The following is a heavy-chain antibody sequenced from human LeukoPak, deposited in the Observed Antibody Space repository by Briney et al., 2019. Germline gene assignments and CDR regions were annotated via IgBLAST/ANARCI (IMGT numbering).Heavy chain of an antibody. CDR2: ISWNSDSI. J-gene: IGHJ4*02. V-gene: IGHV3-9*01. D-gene: IGHD6-13*01. Sequence: PGGSLRLSCAASGFTFDDYAMHWVRQAPGKGLEWVSGISWNSDSIAYADSVKGRFTISRDNAKNSLYLQMNSLRAEDTALYYCAKQERLVYFDYWGQGTLVTVSS. CDR3: AKQERLVYFDY. CDR1: GFTFDDYA.